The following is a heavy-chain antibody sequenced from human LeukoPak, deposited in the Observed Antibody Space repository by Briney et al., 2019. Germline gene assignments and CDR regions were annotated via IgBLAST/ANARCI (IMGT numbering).Heavy chain of an antibody. Sequence: TGGSLRLSCAASGFTFSSYAMSWVRQAPGKGLEWVSAISGSGGSTYYADSVKGRFTISRDNSKSTLYLQMNSLRAEDTAVYYCAKGGSVPAASPFDYWGQGTLVTVSS. CDR2: ISGSGGST. J-gene: IGHJ4*02. V-gene: IGHV3-23*01. D-gene: IGHD2-2*01. CDR1: GFTFSSYA. CDR3: AKGGSVPAASPFDY.